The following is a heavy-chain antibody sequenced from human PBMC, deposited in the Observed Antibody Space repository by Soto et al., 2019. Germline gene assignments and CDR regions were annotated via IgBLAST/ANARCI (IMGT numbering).Heavy chain of an antibody. CDR1: GYTFTSYG. Sequence: GASVKVSCKASGYTFTSYGISWVRQAPGQRLEWMGSINPGNNNIKYSQKFQGRVTITGDTSASTAYMELSSLRSEDTAVYYCARDGGSGSPNYLDYWGQGTLVTVSS. D-gene: IGHD3-10*01. CDR2: INPGNNNI. J-gene: IGHJ4*01. CDR3: ARDGGSGSPNYLDY. V-gene: IGHV1-3*01.